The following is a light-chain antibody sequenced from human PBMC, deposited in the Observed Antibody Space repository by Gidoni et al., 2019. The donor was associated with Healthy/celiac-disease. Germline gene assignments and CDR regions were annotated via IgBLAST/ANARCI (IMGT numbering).Light chain of an antibody. V-gene: IGLV3-21*03. CDR2: DDS. J-gene: IGLJ2*01. CDR3: QVWDSSSDHVV. CDR1: NIGSKS. Sequence: SSVLTQPPSVSVAPGKTARITCGGNNIGSKSVHWYQQKPGQAPVLVVYDDSDRPPGLPERFSGSNSGNTATLTISRVEAGDEADYYCQVWDSSSDHVVFGGGTKLTVL.